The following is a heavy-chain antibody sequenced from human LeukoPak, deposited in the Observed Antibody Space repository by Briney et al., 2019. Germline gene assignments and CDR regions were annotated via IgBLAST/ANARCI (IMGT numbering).Heavy chain of an antibody. Sequence: ASVKVSCKASGYTFTSYGISWVRQAPGQGLEGMGWISAYNGNTNYPQKLQGRVTMTTDTSTSTAYMELRSLRSDDTAVYYCARDRVAAVNWFDPWGQGTLVTVSS. CDR3: ARDRVAAVNWFDP. V-gene: IGHV1-18*01. D-gene: IGHD6-13*01. J-gene: IGHJ5*02. CDR1: GYTFTSYG. CDR2: ISAYNGNT.